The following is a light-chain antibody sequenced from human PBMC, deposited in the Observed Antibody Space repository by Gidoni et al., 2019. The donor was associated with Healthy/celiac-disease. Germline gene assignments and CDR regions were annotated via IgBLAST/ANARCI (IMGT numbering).Light chain of an antibody. CDR3: QQYGSSPGT. J-gene: IGKJ1*01. V-gene: IGKV3-20*01. CDR1: QSVSSSY. Sequence: EIVLTQSPGTLSSSPGERATLSCRASQSVSSSYLAWYQQKPGQAPRLLIYGASSRATGIPDRFSGSGSGTDFTLTISRLEPEDFAVYYCQQYGSSPGTFGQXTKVEIK. CDR2: GAS.